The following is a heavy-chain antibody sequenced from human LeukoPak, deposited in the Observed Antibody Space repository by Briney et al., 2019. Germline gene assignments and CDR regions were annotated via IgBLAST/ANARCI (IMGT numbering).Heavy chain of an antibody. J-gene: IGHJ3*02. CDR2: IYYSGST. CDR1: GGSISGSSYY. D-gene: IGHD6-19*01. CDR3: ARHRIAVAGYGAFDI. V-gene: IGHV4-39*01. Sequence: PSETLSLTCTVSGGSISGSSYYWGWIRQPPGKGLEWIGSIYYSGSTYYNPSLKSRVTISVDTSKNQFSLKLSSVTAADTAVYYCARHRIAVAGYGAFDIWGQGTMVTVSS.